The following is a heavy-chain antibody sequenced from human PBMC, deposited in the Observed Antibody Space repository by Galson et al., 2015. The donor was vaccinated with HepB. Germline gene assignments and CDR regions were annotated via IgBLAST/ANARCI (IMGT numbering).Heavy chain of an antibody. V-gene: IGHV1-46*01. CDR3: ARDSEPITSTTCYYDGMDV. CDR1: GYTFTSYY. Sequence: SVKVSCKASGYTFTSYYMHWVRQAPGQGLEWMGIINPSGGSTSYAQKFQGRVTMTRDTSTSTVYMELSSLRSEDTAVYYCARDSEPITSTTCYYDGMDVWGQGTTVTVSS. J-gene: IGHJ6*02. CDR2: INPSGGST. D-gene: IGHD3-16*01.